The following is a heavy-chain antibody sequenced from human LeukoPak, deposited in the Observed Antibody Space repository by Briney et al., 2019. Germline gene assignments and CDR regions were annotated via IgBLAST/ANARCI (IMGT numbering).Heavy chain of an antibody. J-gene: IGHJ3*02. Sequence: ASVKVSCKASGYTFTSYYMHWVRQAPGQGLEWMGWISTYNGNTNYAQKFQDRVTMTTDISTSTAYMELRSLRSDDTAVYYCARDRAGNDAFDIWGQGTMVTVSS. V-gene: IGHV1-18*04. CDR1: GYTFTSYY. D-gene: IGHD6-19*01. CDR3: ARDRAGNDAFDI. CDR2: ISTYNGNT.